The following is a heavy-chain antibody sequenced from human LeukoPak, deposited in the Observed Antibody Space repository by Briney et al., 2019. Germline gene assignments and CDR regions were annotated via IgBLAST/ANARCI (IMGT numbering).Heavy chain of an antibody. D-gene: IGHD4-17*01. CDR2: IQYRGNI. CDR3: ARDSTNYGWFDP. CDR1: GDSIGSSSYN. Sequence: SETLSLTCTVSGDSIGSSSYNWGWIRQSPGKGLEWIGSIQYRGNIHFNPSLKSRVTISADTSKNQFSLKLSSVTAADTAVYYCARDSTNYGWFDPWGQGTLVTVSS. V-gene: IGHV4-39*07. J-gene: IGHJ5*02.